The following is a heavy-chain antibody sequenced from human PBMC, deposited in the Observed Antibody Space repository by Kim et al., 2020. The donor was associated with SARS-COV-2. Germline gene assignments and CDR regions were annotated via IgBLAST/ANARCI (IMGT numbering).Heavy chain of an antibody. CDR2: IYYSGST. CDR1: GGSISSYY. J-gene: IGHJ6*02. CDR3: ARIQSGYCGGGSCSRSARVSHHYGMDV. V-gene: IGHV4-59*08. D-gene: IGHD2-15*01. Sequence: SETLSLTCTVSGGSISSYYWSWIRQPPGKGLEWIGYIYYSGSTNYNPSLKSRVTISVDTSKNQFSLKLSSVTAADTAVYYCARIQSGYCGGGSCSRSARVSHHYGMDVWGQGTTVTVSS.